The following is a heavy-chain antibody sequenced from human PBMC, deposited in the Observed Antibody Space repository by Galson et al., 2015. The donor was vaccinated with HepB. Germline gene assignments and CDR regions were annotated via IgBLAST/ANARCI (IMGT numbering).Heavy chain of an antibody. CDR3: ASLYDDSGYYPHNFDC. J-gene: IGHJ4*02. Sequence: SVKVSCKASGGTFSNYAISWVRQAPGQGLEWMGGIIPIFGTANYAQKFQGRVTITADESTSTAYMELSSLRSEDTAMYYCASLYDDSGYYPHNFDCWGQGTLVTASS. D-gene: IGHD3-22*01. CDR1: GGTFSNYA. CDR2: IIPIFGTA. V-gene: IGHV1-69*13.